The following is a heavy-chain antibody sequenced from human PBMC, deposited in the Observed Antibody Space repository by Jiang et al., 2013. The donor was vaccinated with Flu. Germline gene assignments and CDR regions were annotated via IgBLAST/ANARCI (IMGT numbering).Heavy chain of an antibody. V-gene: IGHV4-59*08. J-gene: IGHJ1*01. CDR3: ARQVTGSGEYFQH. CDR1: GGSIRSYY. D-gene: IGHD3-3*01. CDR2: IYYSGST. Sequence: GLVKPSETLSLTCSVSGGSIRSYYWSWIRQPPGKGLEWIGYIYYSGSTNYNPSLKSRVTISVDTSKNQFSLKLRSVTAADTAVYYCARQVTGSGEYFQHWGQGTLVTVSS.